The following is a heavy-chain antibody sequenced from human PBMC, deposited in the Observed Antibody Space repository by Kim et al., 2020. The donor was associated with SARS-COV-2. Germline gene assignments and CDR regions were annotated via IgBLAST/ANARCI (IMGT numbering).Heavy chain of an antibody. CDR2: ISYDGSNK. CDR1: GFTFSSYA. Sequence: GGSLRLSCAASGFTFSSYAMHWVRQAPGKGLEWVAVISYDGSNKYYADSVKGRFTISRDNSKNTLYLQMNSLRAEDTAVYYCARVSGYTEVGDYWGQGTLVTVSS. J-gene: IGHJ4*02. D-gene: IGHD3-22*01. CDR3: ARVSGYTEVGDY. V-gene: IGHV3-30*04.